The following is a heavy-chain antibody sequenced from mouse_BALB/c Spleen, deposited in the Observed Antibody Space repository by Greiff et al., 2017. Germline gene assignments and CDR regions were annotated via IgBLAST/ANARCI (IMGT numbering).Heavy chain of an antibody. CDR3: ARTTSFRDYAMDY. CDR2: ISSGSSTI. CDR1: GFTFSSFG. Sequence: EVQLQESGGGLVQPGGSRKLSCAASGFTFSSFGMHWVRQAPEKGLEWVAYISSGSSTIYYADTVKGRFTISRDNPKNTLFLQMTSLRSEDTAMYYCARTTSFRDYAMDYWGQGTSVTVSS. J-gene: IGHJ4*01. V-gene: IGHV5-17*02.